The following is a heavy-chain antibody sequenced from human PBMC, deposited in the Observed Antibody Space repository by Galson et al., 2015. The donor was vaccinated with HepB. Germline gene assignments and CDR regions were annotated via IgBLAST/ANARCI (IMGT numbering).Heavy chain of an antibody. J-gene: IGHJ6*02. V-gene: IGHV3-23*01. CDR1: GFTFSSYA. Sequence: SLRLSCAASGFTFSSYAMSWVRQAPGKGLEWVSAISGSGGSTYYADSVKGRFTISRDNSKNTLYLQMSSLRAEDTAVYYCAKSMTTVGYYYYYGMDVWGQGTTVTVSS. CDR2: ISGSGGST. CDR3: AKSMTTVGYYYYYGMDV. D-gene: IGHD4-11*01.